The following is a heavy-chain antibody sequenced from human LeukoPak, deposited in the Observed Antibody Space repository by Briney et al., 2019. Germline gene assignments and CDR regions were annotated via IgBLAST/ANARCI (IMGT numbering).Heavy chain of an antibody. J-gene: IGHJ4*02. D-gene: IGHD2-2*01. CDR1: GYTFTGYY. CDR3: ARVRGRGYCSSTSCPFDY. V-gene: IGHV1-2*02. Sequence: GASVKVSCKASGYTFTGYYMHWVRQAPGQGLEWMGWINPNSGGTNYAQKFQGRVTMTRDTSISTAYMELSRLRSDDTAVYYCARVRGRGYCSSTSCPFDYWGQGTLVTVSS. CDR2: INPNSGGT.